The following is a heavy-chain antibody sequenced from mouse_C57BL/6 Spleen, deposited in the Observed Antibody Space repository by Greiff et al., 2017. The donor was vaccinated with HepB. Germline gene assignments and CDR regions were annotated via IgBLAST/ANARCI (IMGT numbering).Heavy chain of an antibody. V-gene: IGHV3-6*01. CDR1: GYSITSGYY. J-gene: IGHJ4*01. CDR2: ISYDGSN. Sequence: VQLKESGPGLVKPSQSLSLTCSVTGYSITSGYYWNWIRQFPGNKLEWMGYISYDGSNNYNPSLKNRISITRDTSKNQFFLKLNSVTTEDTATYYCARGTPFDYAMDYWGQGTSVTVSS. CDR3: ARGTPFDYAMDY.